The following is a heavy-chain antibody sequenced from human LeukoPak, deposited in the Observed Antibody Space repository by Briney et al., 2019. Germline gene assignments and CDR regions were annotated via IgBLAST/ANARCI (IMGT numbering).Heavy chain of an antibody. CDR2: IYYSGST. D-gene: IGHD6-6*01. Sequence: SETLSLTCTVSGGSISSRYWSWIRQPPGKGLEWIGYIYYSGSTNYNPSLKSRVTISVDTSKNQFSLKLSSVTAADTAVYYCARGPAIAARSPPRFDPWGQGTLVTVSS. J-gene: IGHJ5*02. CDR1: GGSISSRY. CDR3: ARGPAIAARSPPRFDP. V-gene: IGHV4-59*11.